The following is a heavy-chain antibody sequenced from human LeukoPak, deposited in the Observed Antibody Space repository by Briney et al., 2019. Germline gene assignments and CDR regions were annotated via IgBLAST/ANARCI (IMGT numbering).Heavy chain of an antibody. D-gene: IGHD3-3*01. J-gene: IGHJ3*02. V-gene: IGHV1-69*02. CDR2: IIPILGIA. CDR1: GGTFSSYT. CDR3: ARSRFLEWLLPNDAFDI. Sequence: SVKVSCKASGGTFSSYTISWVRQAPGQGLGWMGRIIPILGIANYAQKFQGRVTITADKSTSTAYMELSSLRSEDTAVYYCARSRFLEWLLPNDAFDIWGQGTMVTVSS.